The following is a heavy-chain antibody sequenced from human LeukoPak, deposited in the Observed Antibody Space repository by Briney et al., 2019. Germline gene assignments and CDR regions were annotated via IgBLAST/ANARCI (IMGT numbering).Heavy chain of an antibody. D-gene: IGHD3-10*01. CDR3: AKQGLWFGELFTYYYMDV. CDR1: GFTFSSYA. J-gene: IGHJ6*03. V-gene: IGHV3-23*01. CDR2: ISGSGGST. Sequence: GGSLRLSCAASGFTFSSYAMSWVRQAPGKGLEWVSAISGSGGSTYYADSVKGRFTISRDNSKNTLYLQMNSLRAEDTAVYYCAKQGLWFGELFTYYYMDVWGKGTTVTISS.